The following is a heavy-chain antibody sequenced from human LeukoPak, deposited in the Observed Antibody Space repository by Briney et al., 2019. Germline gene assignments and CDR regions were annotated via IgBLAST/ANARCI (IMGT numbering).Heavy chain of an antibody. Sequence: ASVKVSCKASEYTFTDYYIHWVRQAPGQGLEWMGGIIPIFGTANYAQKFQGRVTITADESTSTAYMELSSLRSEDTAVYYCASPRRDGYNYEIDYWGQGTLVTVSS. CDR1: EYTFTDYY. J-gene: IGHJ4*02. D-gene: IGHD5-24*01. CDR2: IIPIFGTA. CDR3: ASPRRDGYNYEIDY. V-gene: IGHV1-69*13.